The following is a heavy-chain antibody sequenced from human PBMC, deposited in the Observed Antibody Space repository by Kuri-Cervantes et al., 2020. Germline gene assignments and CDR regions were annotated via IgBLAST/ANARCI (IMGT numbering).Heavy chain of an antibody. CDR2: IYPGDSDT. CDR1: GYSFTSYW. V-gene: IGHV5-51*01. Sequence: KVSYKGSGYSFTSYWIGWVRQMPGKGLEWMGIIYPGDSDTRYSPSFQGQVTISADKSISTAYLQWSSLKASDTAMYYCARLSIAAAGAQWGNWFDPWGQGTLVTVSS. CDR3: ARLSIAAAGAQWGNWFDP. J-gene: IGHJ5*02. D-gene: IGHD6-13*01.